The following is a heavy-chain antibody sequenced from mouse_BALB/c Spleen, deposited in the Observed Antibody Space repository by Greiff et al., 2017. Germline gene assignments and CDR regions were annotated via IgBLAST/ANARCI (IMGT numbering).Heavy chain of an antibody. CDR2: ISNGGGST. Sequence: EVQVVESGGDLVKPGGSLKLSCAASGFTFSSYGMSWVRQTPDKRLEWVAYISNGGGSTYYPDTVKGRFTISRDNAKNTLYLQMSSLKSEDTAMYYCARHENYGSSYWFAYWGQGTLVTVSA. CDR1: GFTFSSYG. CDR3: ARHENYGSSYWFAY. D-gene: IGHD1-1*01. V-gene: IGHV5-12-2*01. J-gene: IGHJ3*01.